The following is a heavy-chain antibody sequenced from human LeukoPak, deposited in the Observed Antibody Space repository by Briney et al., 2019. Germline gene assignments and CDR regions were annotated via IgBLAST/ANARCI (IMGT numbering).Heavy chain of an antibody. CDR1: GFTFSSSW. V-gene: IGHV3-7*01. CDR2: INQDEI. CDR3: ARVGYCGGDCLLDAFDI. D-gene: IGHD2-21*02. J-gene: IGHJ3*02. Sequence: GGSLRLSCVASGFTFSSSWMSWVRQGPGKGLEWVASINQDEIHYVDAVRGRFTISRDNAKNSLYLQMNSLRAEDTAVYYCARVGYCGGDCLLDAFDIWGQGTMVTVSS.